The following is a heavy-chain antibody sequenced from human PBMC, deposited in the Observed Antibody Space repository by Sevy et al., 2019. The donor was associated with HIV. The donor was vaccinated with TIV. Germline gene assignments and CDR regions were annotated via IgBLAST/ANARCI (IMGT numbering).Heavy chain of an antibody. Sequence: GSLRLSCAASGFTFSSYAMHWVRQAPGKGLEWVAVISYDGSNKYYADSVKGRFTISRDNSKNTLYLQMNSLRAEDTAVYYCARGGITMVRGVKNWFDPWGQGTLVTVSS. CDR2: ISYDGSNK. CDR3: ARGGITMVRGVKNWFDP. D-gene: IGHD3-10*01. V-gene: IGHV3-30-3*01. CDR1: GFTFSSYA. J-gene: IGHJ5*02.